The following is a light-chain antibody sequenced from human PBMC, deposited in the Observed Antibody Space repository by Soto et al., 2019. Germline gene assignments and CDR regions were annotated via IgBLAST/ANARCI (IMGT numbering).Light chain of an antibody. CDR2: DAS. CDR1: QSISSY. Sequence: DIQMTQSPSSLSASVGDRVTITCRASQSISSYLNWYQQKPGKAPRLLIFDASSLQSGVPSRFSGSGSRTEFTLPIRSLLSEGLATYYCQQSFTTLGTFGPGPRVDIK. V-gene: IGKV1-39*01. J-gene: IGKJ3*01. CDR3: QQSFTTLGT.